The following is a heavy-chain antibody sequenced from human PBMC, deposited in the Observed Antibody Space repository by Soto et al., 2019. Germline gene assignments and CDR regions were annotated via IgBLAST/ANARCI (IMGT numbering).Heavy chain of an antibody. CDR1: GGSISSYY. D-gene: IGHD6-19*01. V-gene: IGHV4-59*01. Sequence: SETLSLTCTVSGGSISSYYWSWIRQPPGKGLEWIGYIYYSGSTNYNPSLKSRVTISVDTSKNQFSLKLSSVTAADTAVYYCARMGGGIAVADPDAFDIWGQGTMVTVSS. J-gene: IGHJ3*02. CDR3: ARMGGGIAVADPDAFDI. CDR2: IYYSGST.